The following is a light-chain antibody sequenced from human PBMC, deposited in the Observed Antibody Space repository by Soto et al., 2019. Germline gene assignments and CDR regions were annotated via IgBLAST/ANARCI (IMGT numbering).Light chain of an antibody. Sequence: DIVMTQSPVALAESLVEGATINYNSVQIVLYNSNSKNFLAWYQQKPGQPPRLLIYWASTRESGVPDRFSGSGSGTDFTLTISSLQAEDVAVYYCQQYYGIPWTFGRGTKVDIK. V-gene: IGKV4-1*01. CDR1: QIVLYNSNSKNF. CDR3: QQYYGIPWT. CDR2: WAS. J-gene: IGKJ1*01.